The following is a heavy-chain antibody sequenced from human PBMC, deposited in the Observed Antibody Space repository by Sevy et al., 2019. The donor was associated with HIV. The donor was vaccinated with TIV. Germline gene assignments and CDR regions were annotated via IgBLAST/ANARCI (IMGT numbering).Heavy chain of an antibody. J-gene: IGHJ4*02. CDR2: LIENGVDT. Sequence: GGSLRLSCAASGFTFNNYAMSWVRQPPGKALEWVSGLIENGVDTYYSDSVRGRFTISRDNSKNTLYLQMNSLRAEDTAIYYCVKDYMFAADWAPDSWGQGTLVTVSS. D-gene: IGHD3-10*02. CDR3: VKDYMFAADWAPDS. V-gene: IGHV3-23*01. CDR1: GFTFNNYA.